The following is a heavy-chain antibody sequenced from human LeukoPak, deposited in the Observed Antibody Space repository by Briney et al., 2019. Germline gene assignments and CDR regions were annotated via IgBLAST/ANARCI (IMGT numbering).Heavy chain of an antibody. J-gene: IGHJ4*02. CDR1: GGSISSNY. CDR3: AKSSYSIFDY. Sequence: PSETLSLTCTVAGGSISSNYWTWIRQAAGKGLEWIGRIYSSGSTNHNPSLKSRVTMSVDMSKNQFSLNLISVTAADTAVYYCAKSSYSIFDYWGQGTLVTVSS. CDR2: IYSSGST. V-gene: IGHV4-4*07. D-gene: IGHD5-18*01.